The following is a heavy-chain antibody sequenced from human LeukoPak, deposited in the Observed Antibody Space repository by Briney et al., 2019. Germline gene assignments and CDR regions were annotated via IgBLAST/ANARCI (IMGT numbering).Heavy chain of an antibody. Sequence: PGGSLRLSCAASGFTFSVYEMNRVRQAPGKGLEWFSYITSGGGTIYYADSVKGRFTISRDNAKNSLYLQMNSLRADDTATYYCARGFNYAFDYWGQGTLVTVSS. V-gene: IGHV3-48*03. J-gene: IGHJ4*02. CDR2: ITSGGGTI. CDR3: ARGFNYAFDY. D-gene: IGHD2-2*01. CDR1: GFTFSVYE.